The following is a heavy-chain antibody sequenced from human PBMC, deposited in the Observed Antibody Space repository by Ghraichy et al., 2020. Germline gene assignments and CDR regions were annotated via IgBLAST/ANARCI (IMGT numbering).Heavy chain of an antibody. J-gene: IGHJ5*02. CDR2: INPDSGTT. D-gene: IGHD3-3*02. Sequence: ASVKVSCKASRYSFTTFYIHWLRQSPGQGLEWMAWINPDSGTTSYAQKFQGRVAVTRDTSVNTAYMELSRLTSDDTAMYYCLRIAVLGTSWFDPWGQGTLVTVSS. CDR3: LRIAVLGTSWFDP. CDR1: RYSFTTFY. V-gene: IGHV1-2*02.